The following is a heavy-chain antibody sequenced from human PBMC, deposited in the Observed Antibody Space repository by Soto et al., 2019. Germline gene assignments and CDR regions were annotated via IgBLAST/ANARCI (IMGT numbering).Heavy chain of an antibody. CDR3: AKGKGVGATPDGANC. D-gene: IGHD1-26*01. Sequence: EVQVLESGGGLVQPGGSLRLSCAASGFTFSSFGMNWVRQAPGKGLEWVSGVRSDGDTTYNAESVKGRFTVSRDTSKNTVYLKMNSLRAEDTAVYYCAKGKGVGATPDGANCWGQGTPVTVSS. V-gene: IGHV3-23*01. CDR2: VRSDGDTT. CDR1: GFTFSSFG. J-gene: IGHJ4*02.